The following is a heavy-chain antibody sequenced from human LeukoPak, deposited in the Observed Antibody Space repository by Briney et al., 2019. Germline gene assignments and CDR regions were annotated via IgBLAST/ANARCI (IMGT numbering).Heavy chain of an antibody. V-gene: IGHV4-31*03. J-gene: IGHJ4*02. CDR1: GASVSSGGHY. D-gene: IGHD6-19*01. Sequence: PSETLFLTCTVSGASVSSGGHYWTWIRQHPGKGLEWIGYINYNWKTYYNPSLKSRVVISLDASKNQFSLNLSSVTAADTAIYYCATLYTSGWFVDYWGQGILVTVSS. CDR2: INYNWKT. CDR3: ATLYTSGWFVDY.